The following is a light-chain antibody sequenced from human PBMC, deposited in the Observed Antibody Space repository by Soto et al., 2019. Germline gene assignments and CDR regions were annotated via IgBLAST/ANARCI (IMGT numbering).Light chain of an antibody. Sequence: SYELTQPPSVSVAPGQTARITCGGNNIGSKSVHWYQQKPGQAPVLVIYYDSDRPSGIPERFSGSNSGNTATLTISRVEDGDEDDYYCQVWDSSSDHPYVFGTGTKLTVL. CDR1: NIGSKS. CDR3: QVWDSSSDHPYV. CDR2: YDS. V-gene: IGLV3-21*04. J-gene: IGLJ1*01.